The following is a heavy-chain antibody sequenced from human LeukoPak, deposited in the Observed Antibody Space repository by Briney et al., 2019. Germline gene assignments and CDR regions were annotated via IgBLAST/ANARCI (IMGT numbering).Heavy chain of an antibody. CDR3: TREIRYFDWFQADY. Sequence: GGSLRLSCTTSGFTFGDYSMSWFRQAPGKGLEWVGFIRSKGYGGTAEYAASVKGRFTISRDDSNSIAYPQMDSLKTEDTAVYYCTREIRYFDWFQADYWGQGTLVTVSS. V-gene: IGHV3-49*03. CDR1: GFTFGDYS. D-gene: IGHD3-9*01. J-gene: IGHJ4*02. CDR2: IRSKGYGGTA.